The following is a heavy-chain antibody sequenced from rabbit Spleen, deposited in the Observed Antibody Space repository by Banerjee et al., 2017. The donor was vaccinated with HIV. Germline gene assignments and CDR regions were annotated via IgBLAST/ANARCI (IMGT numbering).Heavy chain of an antibody. D-gene: IGHD1-1*01. V-gene: IGHV1S43*01. CDR2: IEPIFRNT. J-gene: IGHJ6*01. CDR1: GISFGISDY. Sequence: QQQLVESGGGLVKPGGTLTLTCKASGISFGISDYMCWVRQAPGKGLEWIGYIEPIFRNTYYASWVNGRFTISSHNAQNTLFLQLSSLTAADTATYFCARDTSSSFSSYGMDLWGQGTLVTVS. CDR3: ARDTSSSFSSYGMDL.